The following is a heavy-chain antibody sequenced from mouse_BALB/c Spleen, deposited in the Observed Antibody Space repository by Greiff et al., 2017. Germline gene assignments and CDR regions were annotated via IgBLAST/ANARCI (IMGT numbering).Heavy chain of an antibody. V-gene: IGHV5-9-4*01. CDR1: GFTFSSYA. J-gene: IGHJ4*01. D-gene: IGHD1-1*01. CDR2: ISSGGSYT. CDR3: AREKVTTVVGPGAMDY. Sequence: EVQLVESGGGLVKPGGSLKLSCAASGFTFSSYAMSWVRQSPEKRLEWVAEISSGGSYTYYPDTVTGRFTISRDNAKNTLYLEMSSLRSEDTAMYYCAREKVTTVVGPGAMDYWGQGTSVTVSS.